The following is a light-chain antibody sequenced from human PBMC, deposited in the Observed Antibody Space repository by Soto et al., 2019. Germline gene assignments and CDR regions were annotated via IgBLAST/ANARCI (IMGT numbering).Light chain of an antibody. V-gene: IGKV3-15*01. CDR2: GAS. J-gene: IGKJ5*01. Sequence: EIVMTQSPATLSVSPGERATLSCRASQSLSSNLAWYQQKPGQAPRLLIYGASTRATGIPARFIGSVSGTEFTLTISSLEPEDFAVYYCQQRSNWPITFGQGTRL. CDR1: QSLSSN. CDR3: QQRSNWPIT.